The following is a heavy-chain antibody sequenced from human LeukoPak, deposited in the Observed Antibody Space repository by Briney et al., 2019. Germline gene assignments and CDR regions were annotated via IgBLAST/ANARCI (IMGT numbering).Heavy chain of an antibody. D-gene: IGHD6-13*01. Sequence: ASVKVSCKASGYTFTGYYMHWVRQAPGQGLEWMGWINPNSGGTNYAQKFQGRVTITADKSTSTAYMELSSLRSEDTAVYYCARVTSSSWPDDAFDIWGQGTMVTVSS. CDR3: ARVTSSSWPDDAFDI. V-gene: IGHV1-2*02. J-gene: IGHJ3*02. CDR2: INPNSGGT. CDR1: GYTFTGYY.